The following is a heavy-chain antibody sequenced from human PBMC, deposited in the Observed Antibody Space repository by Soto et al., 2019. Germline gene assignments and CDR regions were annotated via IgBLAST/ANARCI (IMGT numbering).Heavy chain of an antibody. Sequence: SVKVSCKASGVTFSSYAISWVRQAPGQGLEWMGGIIPIFGTANYAQKFQGRVTITADESTSTAYMELSSLRSEDTAVYYCARDPVIRYCSGGSCYRNWFDPWGQGTLVTVSS. D-gene: IGHD2-15*01. CDR1: GVTFSSYA. J-gene: IGHJ5*02. CDR3: ARDPVIRYCSGGSCYRNWFDP. CDR2: IIPIFGTA. V-gene: IGHV1-69*13.